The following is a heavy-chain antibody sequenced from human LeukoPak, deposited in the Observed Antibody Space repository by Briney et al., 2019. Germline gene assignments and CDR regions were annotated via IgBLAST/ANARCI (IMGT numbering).Heavy chain of an antibody. CDR3: AKDGVQPDFGDYYSADF. Sequence: GGSLRLSCAASGLTFSRCAMTWVRQAPGKGLEWVSSTSGSGGRKYYADSVKGRFTISRDNSKNTLYLQMNSLRAEDTAVYYCAKDGVQPDFGDYYSADFWGQGTLVTVSS. D-gene: IGHD4-17*01. J-gene: IGHJ4*02. CDR1: GLTFSRCA. CDR2: TSGSGGRK. V-gene: IGHV3-23*01.